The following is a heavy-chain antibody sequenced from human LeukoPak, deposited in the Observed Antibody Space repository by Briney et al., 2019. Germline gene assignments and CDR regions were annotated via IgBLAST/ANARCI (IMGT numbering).Heavy chain of an antibody. CDR1: GYTFTSYY. CDR2: INPSGGST. Sequence: ASVKVSCKASGYTFTSYYMHWVRQAPGQGLEWMGIINPSGGSTSYAQKFQGRVTMTRDTSTSTVYMELSSLRSEGTAVYYCARDVVVVVAATPDYYYYGMDVWGKGTTVTVSS. CDR3: ARDVVVVVAATPDYYYYGMDV. J-gene: IGHJ6*04. D-gene: IGHD2-15*01. V-gene: IGHV1-46*01.